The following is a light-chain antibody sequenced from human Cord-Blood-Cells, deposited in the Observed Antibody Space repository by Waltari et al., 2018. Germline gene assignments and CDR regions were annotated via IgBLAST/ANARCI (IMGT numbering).Light chain of an antibody. J-gene: IGLJ2*01. CDR3: CSYAGSSTLV. Sequence: QSALTQPASVSGSPGQSITISCTGTRSDVGGYNLVSWYQQHPGKAPKLMIYEGSKRPSGVSNLFSGSESGNTASLTISGLQAEDEADYDCCSYAGSSTLVFGGGTKLTVL. CDR2: EGS. V-gene: IGLV2-23*01. CDR1: RSDVGGYNL.